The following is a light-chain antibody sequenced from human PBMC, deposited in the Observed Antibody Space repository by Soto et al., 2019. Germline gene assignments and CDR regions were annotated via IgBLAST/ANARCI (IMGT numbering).Light chain of an antibody. J-gene: IGLJ1*01. CDR3: YSYATSSYSYGTAGTPYV. V-gene: IGLV1-44*01. Sequence: QAVVTQPPSASGTPGQTVTISCSGSSSNIGKNTVNWYQHLPGTAPKLLIYSNTQRPLGVPVRFSDSKSGNTASLTISGLQAEDEADYYCYSYATSSYSYGTAGTPYVFGTGTKLTVL. CDR2: SNT. CDR1: SSNIGKNT.